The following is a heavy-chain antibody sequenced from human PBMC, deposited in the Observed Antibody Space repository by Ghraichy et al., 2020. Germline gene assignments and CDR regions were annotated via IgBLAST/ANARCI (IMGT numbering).Heavy chain of an antibody. CDR3: ARHNDRDTSSNPLAFDI. Sequence: SETLSLTCTVSGGSISSSSLFWGWIRQPPEKGLEWIGSISYSGSTYYHPSLMSRVTVSVDTSRNQFSLRLSSVTAADTAVYYCARHNDRDTSSNPLAFDIWGQGTMVTVSP. J-gene: IGHJ3*02. D-gene: IGHD6-6*01. CDR2: ISYSGST. CDR1: GGSISSSSLF. V-gene: IGHV4-39*01.